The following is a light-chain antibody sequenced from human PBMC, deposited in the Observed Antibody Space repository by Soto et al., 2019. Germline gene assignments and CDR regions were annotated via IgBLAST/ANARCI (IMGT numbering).Light chain of an antibody. CDR2: GVS. CDR1: QSVTNSF. CDR3: QQYSSLPHT. V-gene: IGKV3-20*01. Sequence: ENVLTQSPGTLSLSPGERATLSCRASQSVTNSFFAWYQQKPGQAPRLLTYGVSGRATGIPDRFSGSGSGTDFTLTISRLEPEDFVVYYCQQYSSLPHTFGQGTKLEVK. J-gene: IGKJ2*01.